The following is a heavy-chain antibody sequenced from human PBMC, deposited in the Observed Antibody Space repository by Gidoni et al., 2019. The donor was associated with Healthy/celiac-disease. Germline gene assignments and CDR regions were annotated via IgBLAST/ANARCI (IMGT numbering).Heavy chain of an antibody. CDR1: GFTFGDYA. V-gene: IGHV3-49*03. D-gene: IGHD2-8*01. J-gene: IGHJ4*02. CDR2: IRSKAYGGKT. Sequence: EVQLVEAGGGLVQPGRSLRLSCTASGFTFGDYAMSWFRQAQGKGLEWVGFIRSKAYGGKTEYAASVKGRFTISRDDSKSIAYLQMNSLKTEDTAVYYCTRRGIVYPADYWGQGTLVTVSS. CDR3: TRRGIVYPADY.